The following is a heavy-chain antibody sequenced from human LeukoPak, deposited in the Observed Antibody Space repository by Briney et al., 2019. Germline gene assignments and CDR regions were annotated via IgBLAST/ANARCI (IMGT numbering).Heavy chain of an antibody. V-gene: IGHV7-4-1*02. CDR1: GYTFTSYA. D-gene: IGHD5-18*01. CDR3: ARGTAIQGDNWFDP. Sequence: ASVKVSCKASGYTFTSYAMNWVRQAPGQGLEWMGWINTNTGNPTYAQGFTGRFVFSLDTSVSTAYLQISSLKAEDTAVYYCARGTAIQGDNWFDPWGQGTLVTVSS. J-gene: IGHJ5*02. CDR2: INTNTGNP.